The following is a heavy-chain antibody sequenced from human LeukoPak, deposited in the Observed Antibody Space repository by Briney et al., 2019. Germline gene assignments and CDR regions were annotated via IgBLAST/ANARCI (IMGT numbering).Heavy chain of an antibody. Sequence: GGSLRLSCAASGFTFSNYRMKCDRQAPGKGLEWVSSISSSSSYIYYADSVKGRFTISRDNAKNSLYLQMNSPRAEATAVYYCAKDSWWALTNWGQGTLVTVSS. CDR2: ISSSSSYI. CDR1: GFTFSNYR. CDR3: AKDSWWALTN. J-gene: IGHJ4*02. V-gene: IGHV3-21*01. D-gene: IGHD2-8*02.